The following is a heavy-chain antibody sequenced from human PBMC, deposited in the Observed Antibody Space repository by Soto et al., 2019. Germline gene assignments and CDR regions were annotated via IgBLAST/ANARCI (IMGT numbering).Heavy chain of an antibody. CDR2: IIPIFGTA. CDR3: ASPTGIVVVPAAIGSVLSRYYYYYGMDV. D-gene: IGHD2-2*01. Sequence: QVQLVQSGAEVKKPGSSVKVSCKASGGTFSSYAISWVRQAPGQGLAWMGGIIPIFGTANYAQKFQGRVTITADKSTSTAYMELSSLRSEDTAVYYCASPTGIVVVPAAIGSVLSRYYYYYGMDVWGQGTTVTVSS. CDR1: GGTFSSYA. V-gene: IGHV1-69*06. J-gene: IGHJ6*02.